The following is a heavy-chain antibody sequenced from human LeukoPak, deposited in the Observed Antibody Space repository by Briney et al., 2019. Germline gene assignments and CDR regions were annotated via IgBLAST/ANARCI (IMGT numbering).Heavy chain of an antibody. D-gene: IGHD5-18*01. CDR2: INHSGST. V-gene: IGHV4-34*01. CDR3: ARGRLYTAMVRGSRWFDP. CDR1: GGSFSGYY. J-gene: IGHJ5*02. Sequence: SETLSLTCAVYGGSFSGYYWSWIRQPPGKGLEWIGEINHSGSTNYNPSLKSRVTISVDTSKNQFSLKLSSVTAADTAVYYCARGRLYTAMVRGSRWFDPWCQGTLVTASS.